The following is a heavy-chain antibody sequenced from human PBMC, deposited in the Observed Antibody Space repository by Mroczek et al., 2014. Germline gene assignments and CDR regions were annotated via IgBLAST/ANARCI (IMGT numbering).Heavy chain of an antibody. J-gene: IGHJ6*02. CDR2: ISYDGSNK. D-gene: IGHD2-21*02. V-gene: IGHV3-30-3*01. Sequence: QVQLVQSGGGVVQPGRSLRLSCAASGFTFSSYAMHWVRQAPGKGLEWVAVISYDGSNKYYADSVKGRFTISRDNSKNTLYLQMNSLRAEDTAVYYCAREECGGDCSIELWLESPGMDVVGPRDPRSPVSS. CDR1: GFTFSSYA. CDR3: AREECGGDCSIELWLESPGMDV.